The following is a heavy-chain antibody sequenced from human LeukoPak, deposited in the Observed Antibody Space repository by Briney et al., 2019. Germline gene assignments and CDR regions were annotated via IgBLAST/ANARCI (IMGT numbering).Heavy chain of an antibody. CDR2: IYYSGST. J-gene: IGHJ4*02. CDR3: AGYSSSWYFDY. D-gene: IGHD6-13*01. V-gene: IGHV4-59*08. CDR1: GGSISSYY. Sequence: SETLSLTCTVSGGSISSYYWSWTRQPPGKGLEWIGYIYYSGSTNYNPSLKSRVTISVDTSKNQFSLKLSSVTAADMAVYYCAGYSSSWYFDYWGQGILVTVSS.